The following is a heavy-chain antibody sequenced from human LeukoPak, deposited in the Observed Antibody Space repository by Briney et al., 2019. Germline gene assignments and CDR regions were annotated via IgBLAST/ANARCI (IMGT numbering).Heavy chain of an antibody. CDR1: GITFFSYS. J-gene: IGHJ4*02. Sequence: WGSLRLPCAAPGITFFSYSMSRGRQGPGAGVEGVSAISGSGGSTYYADSVKGRFTISRDNSKNTLYLQMNSLRAEDTAVYYCARSQGGSWALFDYWGQGTLVTVSS. D-gene: IGHD1-26*01. V-gene: IGHV3-23*01. CDR3: ARSQGGSWALFDY. CDR2: ISGSGGST.